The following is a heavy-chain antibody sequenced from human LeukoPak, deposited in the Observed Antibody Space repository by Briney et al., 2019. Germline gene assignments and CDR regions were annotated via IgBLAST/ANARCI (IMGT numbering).Heavy chain of an antibody. CDR1: GFTFGSYE. J-gene: IGHJ4*02. CDR2: SSYDGSIE. CDR3: ARAGGQLVHGFGYFEY. Sequence: GGSLTLSCEASGFTFGSYEMTWVRQAPGKGLEWVAVSSYDGSIEYYADSVKGRFTLSRDNSKNTLYLQMSSLRTEDTAVYYCARAGGQLVHGFGYFEYWGQGTLVTVSS. V-gene: IGHV3-30*04. D-gene: IGHD1-1*01.